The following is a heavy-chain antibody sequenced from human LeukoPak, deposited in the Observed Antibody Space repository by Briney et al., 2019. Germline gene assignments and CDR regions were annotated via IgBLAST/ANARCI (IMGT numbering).Heavy chain of an antibody. Sequence: GGSLRLSCAASGFTFSSYWMSWVRQAPGKGLEWVSVIYSGGSTYYADSVKGRFTISRHNSKNTLYLQMNSLRAEDTAVYYCARGVAAAGFDYWGQGTLVTVSS. J-gene: IGHJ4*02. V-gene: IGHV3-53*04. CDR2: IYSGGST. CDR1: GFTFSSYW. CDR3: ARGVAAAGFDY. D-gene: IGHD6-13*01.